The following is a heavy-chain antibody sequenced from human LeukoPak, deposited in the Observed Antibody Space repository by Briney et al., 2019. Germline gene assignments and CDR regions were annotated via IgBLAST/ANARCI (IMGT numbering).Heavy chain of an antibody. J-gene: IGHJ6*03. CDR2: MNPNSGNT. V-gene: IGHV1-8*01. Sequence: ASVKVSCKASGYTFTSYDINWVRQATGQGLEWMGWMNPNSGNTGYAQKFQGRVTMTRNTSISTAYMELSSLRSEDTAVYYCARALRYFDWFTSHTRYYYYYMDVWGKGTTVTISS. CDR3: ARALRYFDWFTSHTRYYYYYMDV. CDR1: GYTFTSYD. D-gene: IGHD3-9*01.